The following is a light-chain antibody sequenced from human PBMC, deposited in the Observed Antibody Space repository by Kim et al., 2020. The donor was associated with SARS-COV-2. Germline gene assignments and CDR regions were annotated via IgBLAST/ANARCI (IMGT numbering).Light chain of an antibody. CDR2: DVS. Sequence: PGQSITISCTRTSSDVGGYNYVSWYQQHPGKAPKLMIYDVSNRPSGVSNRFSGSKSGNTASLTISGLQAEDEADYYCSSYTSSSTVFGGGTQLTVL. J-gene: IGLJ2*01. CDR3: SSYTSSSTV. V-gene: IGLV2-14*03. CDR1: SSDVGGYNY.